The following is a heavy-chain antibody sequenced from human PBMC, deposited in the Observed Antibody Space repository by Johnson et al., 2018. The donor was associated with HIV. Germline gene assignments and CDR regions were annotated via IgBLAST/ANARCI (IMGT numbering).Heavy chain of an antibody. D-gene: IGHD6-19*01. CDR3: ARATGIAVAGGSFDV. Sequence: VQLVESGGGLVQPGGSLRLSCAASGFTFSSYWMSWVRQAPGKGLEWVANIKQDGSEKYYVDSVKGRFTISRDNAKNFLYLQMNSLRVEDTALYYCARATGIAVAGGSFDVWGQGTMVTVSS. V-gene: IGHV3-7*05. CDR1: GFTFSSYW. CDR2: IKQDGSEK. J-gene: IGHJ3*01.